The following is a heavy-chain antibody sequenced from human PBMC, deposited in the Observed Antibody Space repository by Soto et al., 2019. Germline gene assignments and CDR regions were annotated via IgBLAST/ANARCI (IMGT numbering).Heavy chain of an antibody. V-gene: IGHV4-4*02. CDR1: SGSISSSNW. D-gene: IGHD4-17*01. CDR2: IYHSGST. CDR3: AREPTTVTTSDAFDI. J-gene: IGHJ3*02. Sequence: SETLSLTCAVSSGSISSSNWWSWVRQPPGKGLEWIGEIYHSGSTNYNPSLKSRVTISVDKSKNQFSLKLSSVTAADTAVYYCAREPTTVTTSDAFDIWGQGTMVTVSS.